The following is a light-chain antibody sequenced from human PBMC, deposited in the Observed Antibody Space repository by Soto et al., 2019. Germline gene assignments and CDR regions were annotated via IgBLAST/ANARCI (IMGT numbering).Light chain of an antibody. J-gene: IGKJ1*01. CDR1: QRISTY. CDR2: DSS. Sequence: DIQLTQSPSSLSASLGDRVTITCRASQRISTYLNWYQHKPGEAPKLLVYDSSTLQTGVPSRFSGSGFGAEFTLTISGLQPEDFATYYCQQSYSNPTWTFGQGTKVDI. CDR3: QQSYSNPTWT. V-gene: IGKV1-39*01.